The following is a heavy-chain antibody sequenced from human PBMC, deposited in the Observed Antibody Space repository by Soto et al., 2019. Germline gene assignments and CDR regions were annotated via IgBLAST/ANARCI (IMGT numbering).Heavy chain of an antibody. Sequence: GASVKVSCKASGYTFTSYGISWVRQAPGQGLEWMGWISAYNGNTNYAQKLQGRVTMTTDTSTSTAYMELRSLRSDDTAVYYCARVSKQWLANWFDPWGKGTLVTVSS. CDR3: ARVSKQWLANWFDP. J-gene: IGHJ5*02. D-gene: IGHD6-19*01. V-gene: IGHV1-18*01. CDR2: ISAYNGNT. CDR1: GYTFTSYG.